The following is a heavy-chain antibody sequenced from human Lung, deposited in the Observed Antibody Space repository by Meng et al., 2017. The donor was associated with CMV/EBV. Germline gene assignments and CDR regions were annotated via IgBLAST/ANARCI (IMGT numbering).Heavy chain of an antibody. D-gene: IGHD3-3*01. CDR2: INHSGST. CDR1: GGSFSGYY. J-gene: IGHJ5*02. CDR3: ARRLRFLEWLLYLGWFDP. V-gene: IGHV4-34*01. Sequence: SETLSLXCAVYGGSFSGYYWSWIRQPPGKGLEWIGEINHSGSTNYNPSLKSRVTISVDTSKNQFSLKLSSVTAADTAVYYCARRLRFLEWLLYLGWFDPWGQGNXVXVSS.